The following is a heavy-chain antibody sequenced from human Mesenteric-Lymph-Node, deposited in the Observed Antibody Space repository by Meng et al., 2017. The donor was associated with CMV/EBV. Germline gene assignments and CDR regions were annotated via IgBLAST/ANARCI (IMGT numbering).Heavy chain of an antibody. CDR1: GFTFSSYS. CDR3: ARGRGTNFLY. D-gene: IGHD2/OR15-2a*01. V-gene: IGHV3-74*01. CDR2: IDSDGSRT. J-gene: IGHJ4*02. Sequence: GGSLRLSCAASGFTFSSYSMNWVRQAPGKGLEWVSRIDSDGSRTSYADSVKGRFTVSRDNAKNSLYLQINSLRAEDTAVYYCARGRGTNFLYWGQGTLVTVSS.